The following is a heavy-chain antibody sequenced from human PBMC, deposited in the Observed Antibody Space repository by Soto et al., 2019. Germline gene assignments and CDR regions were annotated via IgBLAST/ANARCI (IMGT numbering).Heavy chain of an antibody. CDR3: ARKDYYGSGSYHFDS. CDR1: GYTFTSFP. CDR2: INPANGDT. V-gene: IGHV1-3*01. D-gene: IGHD3-10*01. J-gene: IGHJ4*02. Sequence: QVHLVQSGAEVKKPGASVRVSCQASGYTFTSFPIHWVRQAPGQRLEWMGWINPANGDTGYSQKFQGRVTITRDTSASIASMEVNRLTSEDTAVYFCARKDYYGSGSYHFDSWGQGTLVIVSS.